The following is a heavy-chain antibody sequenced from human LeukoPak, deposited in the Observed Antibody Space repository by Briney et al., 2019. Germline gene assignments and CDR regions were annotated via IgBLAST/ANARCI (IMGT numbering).Heavy chain of an antibody. CDR2: ISAYNGNT. CDR3: ARGPLYYDSSGYLDY. Sequence: ASVKVSCKASGYTFTGYYMHWVRQAPGQGLEWMGWISAYNGNTNYAQKLQGRVTMTTDTSTSTAYMELKSLRSDDTAVYYCARGPLYYDSSGYLDYWGQGTLVTVSS. V-gene: IGHV1-18*04. CDR1: GYTFTGYY. J-gene: IGHJ4*02. D-gene: IGHD3-22*01.